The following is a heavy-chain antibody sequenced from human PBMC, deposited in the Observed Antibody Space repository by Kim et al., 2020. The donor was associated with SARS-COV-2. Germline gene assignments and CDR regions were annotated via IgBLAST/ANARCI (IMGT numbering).Heavy chain of an antibody. CDR1: GYTLTSYG. Sequence: ASVKVSCKASGYTLTSYGISWVRQAPGQGLEWMGWISAYNGNTNYAQKLQGRVTMTTDTSTSTAYMELRSLRSDDTAVYYCARSDSSGWYRVWRRGPQDPTNNFDYWGQGTLVTVSS. V-gene: IGHV1-18*01. D-gene: IGHD6-19*01. CDR2: ISAYNGNT. CDR3: ARSDSSGWYRVWRRGPQDPTNNFDY. J-gene: IGHJ4*02.